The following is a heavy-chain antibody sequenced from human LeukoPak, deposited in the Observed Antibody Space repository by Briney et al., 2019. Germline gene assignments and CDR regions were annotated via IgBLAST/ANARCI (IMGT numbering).Heavy chain of an antibody. J-gene: IGHJ4*02. D-gene: IGHD1-26*01. CDR1: GFTFSTSW. CDR2: IDKHGSGK. Sequence: GSLRLSCVASGFTFSTSWVTWVRQAPGKGLELVANIDKHGSGKYYVDSVKGRFAISRDYASNSVFLQMGSLRAEDTSVYYCARDAGWGYYDLWGQGTPVTVSS. CDR3: ARDAGWGYYDL. V-gene: IGHV3-7*01.